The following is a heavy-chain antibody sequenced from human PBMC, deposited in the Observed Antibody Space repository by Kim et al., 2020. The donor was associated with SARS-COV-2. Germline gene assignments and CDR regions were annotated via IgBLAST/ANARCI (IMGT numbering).Heavy chain of an antibody. D-gene: IGHD4-17*01. Sequence: KFKGRVTITEDKSTNTAYLELSSLISDDTAVYYCAREGPDYGDYIGYFDYWGQGTLVTVSS. CDR3: AREGPDYGDYIGYFDY. V-gene: IGHV1-69*04. J-gene: IGHJ4*02.